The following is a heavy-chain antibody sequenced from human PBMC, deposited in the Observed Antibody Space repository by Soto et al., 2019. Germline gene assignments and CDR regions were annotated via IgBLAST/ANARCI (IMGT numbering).Heavy chain of an antibody. J-gene: IGHJ3*02. V-gene: IGHV4-4*07. Sequence: VQLQESGPGLVKPSQTLSLTCTVSGVSIGGYYWSWIRQPAGKGLEWIGRVYSSGDTNTNPSLTSRVTMSVDTSKNQFSLNLNSLTAADTAVYYCARVIWSGYYAFDILGQGTMVTVSS. CDR2: VYSSGDT. D-gene: IGHD3-3*01. CDR1: GVSIGGYY. CDR3: ARVIWSGYYAFDI.